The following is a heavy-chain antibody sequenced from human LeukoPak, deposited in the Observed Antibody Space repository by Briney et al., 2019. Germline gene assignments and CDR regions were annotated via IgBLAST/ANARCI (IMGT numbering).Heavy chain of an antibody. D-gene: IGHD3-10*01. V-gene: IGHV4-59*11. CDR1: GGSISSHY. CDR3: AIDVPDYYGSGR. CDR2: IYYSGST. Sequence: SETLSLTCTVSGGSISSHYWSWIRQPPGKGLEWIGYIYYSGSTNYNPSLKSRVTISVDTSKNQFSLKLSSVTAADTAVYYCAIDVPDYYGSGRWGQGTLVTVSS. J-gene: IGHJ4*02.